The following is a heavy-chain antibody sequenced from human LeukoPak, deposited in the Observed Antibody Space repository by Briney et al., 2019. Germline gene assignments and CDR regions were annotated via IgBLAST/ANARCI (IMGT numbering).Heavy chain of an antibody. J-gene: IGHJ3*02. V-gene: IGHV1-69*13. CDR2: IIPIFGTA. CDR1: GGTFSSYA. D-gene: IGHD1-14*01. Sequence: ASVKVSCKASGGTFSSYAISWVRQAPGQGLEWMGEIIPIFGTANYAQKFQGRVTITADESTSTAYMELSSLRSEDTAVYYCAKGFRTLYAFDIWGQGTMVTVSS. CDR3: AKGFRTLYAFDI.